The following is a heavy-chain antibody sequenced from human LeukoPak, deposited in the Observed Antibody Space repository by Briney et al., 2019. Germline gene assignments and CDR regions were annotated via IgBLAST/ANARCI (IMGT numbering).Heavy chain of an antibody. CDR1: GGTSNSHA. Sequence: SVKVSCKASGGTSNSHAISWVRQAPGQGLEWMGRIIPNLGTTNRAQKFQDRVTLTADKSTNTAYMELTSLTSDDTAAYYCATTNDGGGYQWGDFFDYWGQGTLVTVSS. CDR2: IIPNLGTT. J-gene: IGHJ4*02. CDR3: ATTNDGGGYQWGDFFDY. V-gene: IGHV1-69*04. D-gene: IGHD3-22*01.